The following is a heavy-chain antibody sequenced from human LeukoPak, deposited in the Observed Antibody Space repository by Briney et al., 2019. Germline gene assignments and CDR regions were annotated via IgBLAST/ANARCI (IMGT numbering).Heavy chain of an antibody. J-gene: IGHJ4*02. CDR1: GYSFSNYW. D-gene: IGHD1-26*01. Sequence: SGESLKISCKGSGYSFSNYWIGWVRQMPGIGLEWMGIIYPGDSDTRYSPSFQGQVTISADKSISTAYLQWSSLKASDTAMYYCARRVSGSYPDYWGQGTLVTVSS. CDR3: ARRVSGSYPDY. CDR2: IYPGDSDT. V-gene: IGHV5-51*01.